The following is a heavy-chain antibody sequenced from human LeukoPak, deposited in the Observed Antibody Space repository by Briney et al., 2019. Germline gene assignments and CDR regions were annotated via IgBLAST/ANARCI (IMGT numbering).Heavy chain of an antibody. CDR1: GFTFSSYW. Sequence: PGGSLRLSCAASGFTFSSYWMSWVRQAPGKGLEWVANIKQDGSEKYYVDSVKGRFTISRDNAKNSLYLQMNSLRAEYTAVYYCARDSTYYYDSSGYPQFAYWGQGTLVTVSS. D-gene: IGHD3-22*01. J-gene: IGHJ4*02. CDR3: ARDSTYYYDSSGYPQFAY. CDR2: IKQDGSEK. V-gene: IGHV3-7*01.